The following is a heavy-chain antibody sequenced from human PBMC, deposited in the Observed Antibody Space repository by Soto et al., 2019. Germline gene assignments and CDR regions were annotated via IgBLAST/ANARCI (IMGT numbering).Heavy chain of an antibody. CDR3: ATHPPYGPLDH. CDR2: IYYSGST. CDR1: GGSISSGGYY. J-gene: IGHJ4*02. D-gene: IGHD4-17*01. Sequence: SETVSLTCTVSGGSISSGGYYWSWIRQPPGKGLEWIGYIYYSGSTYYNPSLKSRVTISVDTSKNQFSLRLTSVTAADTAVYYCATHPPYGPLDHWGQGTLVTVSS. V-gene: IGHV4-39*01.